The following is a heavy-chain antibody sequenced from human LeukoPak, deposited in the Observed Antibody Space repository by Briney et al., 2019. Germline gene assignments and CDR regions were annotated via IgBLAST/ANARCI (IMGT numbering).Heavy chain of an antibody. CDR1: GGSISPYY. V-gene: IGHV4-59*01. D-gene: IGHD4-23*01. Sequence: SWTLSLTCTVSGGSISPYYWNWIRQSPGKGLEWIGDIYYSGSKYYIPSLKSRGTISLHPSKNQFSLKLSSVTTADTAVYYCARSVVTLYWYFDLWGRGTLVTVSS. J-gene: IGHJ2*01. CDR3: ARSVVTLYWYFDL. CDR2: IYYSGSK.